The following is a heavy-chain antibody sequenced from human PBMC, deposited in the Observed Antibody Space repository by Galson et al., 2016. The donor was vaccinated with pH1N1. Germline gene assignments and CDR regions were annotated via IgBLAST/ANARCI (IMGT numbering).Heavy chain of an antibody. CDR3: AREDYYDTDLSDWYFDL. J-gene: IGHJ2*01. D-gene: IGHD3-22*01. V-gene: IGHV1-69*13. Sequence: SVKVSCKASGGTFGSYGINWVRQAPGQGLEWMGGIIPIFNTAKYAQNFQGRVTTTADESTTTAYMELSSLRSEDTAVYYCAREDYYDTDLSDWYFDLWGRGTLLTVSS. CDR1: GGTFGSYG. CDR2: IIPIFNTA.